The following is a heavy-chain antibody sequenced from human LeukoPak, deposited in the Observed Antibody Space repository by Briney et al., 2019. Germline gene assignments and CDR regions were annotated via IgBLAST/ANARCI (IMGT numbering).Heavy chain of an antibody. CDR1: GGSFSGYY. CDR3: AREVRYCSGGSCLPFDY. J-gene: IGHJ4*02. Sequence: SETLSLTCAVYGGSFSGYYWSWIRQPPGKGLEWIGEINHSGSTNYNPSLKSRVTISVDTSKNQFSLKLSSVTAADTAVYYCAREVRYCSGGSCLPFDYWGQGTLVTVSS. CDR2: INHSGST. D-gene: IGHD2-15*01. V-gene: IGHV4-34*01.